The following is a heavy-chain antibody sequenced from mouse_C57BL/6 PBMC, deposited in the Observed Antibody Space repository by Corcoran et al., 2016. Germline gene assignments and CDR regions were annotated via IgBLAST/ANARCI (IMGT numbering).Heavy chain of an antibody. Sequence: QVTLNDSGPGILQSSPTLSLTCSFSGFSLSTSGMGVSWLRQPSGKGLAWLAHIYWDDDKRYNLSLKSRLTISKDTPRNQVFLKITSVDTADTATYYCARRGVYYRNYNWYFDVWGKGTTVTGSS. J-gene: IGHJ1*03. V-gene: IGHV8-12*01. CDR3: ARRGVYYRNYNWYFDV. CDR2: IYWDDDK. D-gene: IGHD2-5*01. CDR1: GFSLSTSGMG.